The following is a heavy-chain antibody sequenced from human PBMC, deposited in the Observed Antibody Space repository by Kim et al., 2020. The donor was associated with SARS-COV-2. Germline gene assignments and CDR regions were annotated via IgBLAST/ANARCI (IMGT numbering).Heavy chain of an antibody. CDR3: AKGVWTSGPFCGYDCYLDY. J-gene: IGHJ4*02. D-gene: IGHD3-22*01. Sequence: GGSLRLSCAASGFTFSTYGMHWVRQAPGKGPEWVAGISKDGSNKYYADSVKGRFTISSDSSKNTLFLQMDSLRPEDTAVYHCAKGVWTSGPFCGYDCYLDYWGQGTLVTVSS. CDR2: ISKDGSNK. CDR1: GFTFSTYG. V-gene: IGHV3-30*18.